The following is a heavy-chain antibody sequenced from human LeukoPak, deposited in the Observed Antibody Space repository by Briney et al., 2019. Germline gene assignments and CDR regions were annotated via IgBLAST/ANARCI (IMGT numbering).Heavy chain of an antibody. CDR3: AKDLDPYSSGWYNY. CDR1: GFTFSSYA. V-gene: IGHV3-23*01. J-gene: IGHJ4*02. CDR2: ISGSGGST. Sequence: GGPLRLSCAASGFTFSSYAMSWVRQAPGKGLEWVSAISGSGGSTYYADSVKGRFTISRDNSKNTLYLQMNSLRAEDTAVYYCAKDLDPYSSGWYNYWGQGTLVTVSS. D-gene: IGHD6-19*01.